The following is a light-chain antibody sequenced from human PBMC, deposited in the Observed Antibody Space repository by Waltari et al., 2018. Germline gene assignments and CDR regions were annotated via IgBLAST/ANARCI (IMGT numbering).Light chain of an antibody. CDR1: QRIGTF. V-gene: IGKV3-20*01. CDR3: QHYVRLPVT. CDR2: GPS. J-gene: IGKJ1*01. Sequence: EIVLTPSPGTLSLSPGERVTLSCRASQRIGTFLAWYHQKPCQPPRLLIYGPSIRATGIPDRVSGSGSGTDFSLTISRLEPEDFAVYYCQHYVRLPVTFGQGTKVEIK.